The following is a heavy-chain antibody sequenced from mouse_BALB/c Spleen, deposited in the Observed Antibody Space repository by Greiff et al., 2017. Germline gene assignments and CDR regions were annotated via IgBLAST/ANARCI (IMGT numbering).Heavy chain of an antibody. CDR3: ARGEGNYVVFDY. CDR2: ISSGGST. D-gene: IGHD2-1*01. Sequence: EVQLVESGGGLVKPGGSLKLSCAASGFTFSSYAMSWVRQTPEKRLEWVASISSGGSTYYPDSVKGRFTISRDNARNILYLQMSSLRSEDTAMYYCARGEGNYVVFDYWGQGTTLTVSS. J-gene: IGHJ2*01. V-gene: IGHV5-6-5*01. CDR1: GFTFSSYA.